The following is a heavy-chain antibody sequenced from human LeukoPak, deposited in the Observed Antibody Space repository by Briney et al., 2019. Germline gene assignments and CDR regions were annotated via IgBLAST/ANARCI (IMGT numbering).Heavy chain of an antibody. V-gene: IGHV4-39*01. CDR1: GGSISSSSYY. J-gene: IGHJ1*01. CDR2: IYYSGST. Sequence: PSETLSLTCTVSGGSISSSSYYWGWIRQPPGKGLEWIGSIYYSGSTYYNPSLKSRVTISVDTSKNQFSLKLSSVTAADTAVYYSASPPVGRTLAEYFHQWGQGTLVTVSS. D-gene: IGHD1-26*01. CDR3: ASPPVGRTLAEYFHQ.